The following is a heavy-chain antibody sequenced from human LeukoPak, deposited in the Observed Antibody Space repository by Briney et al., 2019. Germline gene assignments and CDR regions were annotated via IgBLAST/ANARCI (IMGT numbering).Heavy chain of an antibody. CDR2: ISSSGSTI. J-gene: IGHJ4*02. V-gene: IGHV3-11*01. CDR1: GFTFSDYY. CDR3: ASAVAGAYYFDY. D-gene: IGHD6-19*01. Sequence: GGSLRLSCAASGFTFSDYYMGWIRQAPGKGLEWVSYISSSGSTIYYADSVKGRFTISRDNAKNSLYLQMNSLRAEDTAVYYCASAVAGAYYFDYWGQGTLVTVSS.